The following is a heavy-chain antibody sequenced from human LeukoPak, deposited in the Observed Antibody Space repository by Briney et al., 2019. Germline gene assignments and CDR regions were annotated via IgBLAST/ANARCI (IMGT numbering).Heavy chain of an antibody. V-gene: IGHV3-30*18. CDR2: ISYDGSNK. Sequence: GSLRLSCSASGFTFSSYALSRVRQAPGKGLEGVAVISYDGSNKYYADSVKGRFTISRDNSKNTLYLEMSSLRVEDTAIYYCAKWPEGAMDYFDYWGQGTLVTVSS. CDR3: AKWPEGAMDYFDY. J-gene: IGHJ4*02. CDR1: GFTFSSYA. D-gene: IGHD3-16*01.